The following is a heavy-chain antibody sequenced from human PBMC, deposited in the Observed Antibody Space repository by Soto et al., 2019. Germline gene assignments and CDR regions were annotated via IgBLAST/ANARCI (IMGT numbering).Heavy chain of an antibody. V-gene: IGHV3-48*02. J-gene: IGHJ6*02. Sequence: EVQLVESGGGLVQPGGSLRLSCAASGFTFASYHMDWVRQAPGKGLEWVSYISSGNEAIYYAVSVKGRFTIARDNAKNSLYLQMNSLRDEDTAVYYCARDGRRGYDMDVWGQGTTVTVSS. CDR3: ARDGRRGYDMDV. CDR1: GFTFASYH. CDR2: ISSGNEAI. D-gene: IGHD6-6*01.